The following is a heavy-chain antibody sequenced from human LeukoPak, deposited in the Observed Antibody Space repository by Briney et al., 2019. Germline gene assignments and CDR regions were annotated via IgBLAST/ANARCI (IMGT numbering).Heavy chain of an antibody. CDR1: GFTFSNYA. V-gene: IGHV3-30*18. CDR3: AKDRVVYNWNYAYYFDD. CDR2: ISFDGSNK. Sequence: GGSLRLSCAASGFTFSNYAMHWVRQAPGKGLEWVSIISFDGSNKYYADSVKGRFTISRDNSKNALYLQMNSLRAEDTAVYYCAKDRVVYNWNYAYYFDDWGQGTLVTVSS. D-gene: IGHD1-7*01. J-gene: IGHJ4*02.